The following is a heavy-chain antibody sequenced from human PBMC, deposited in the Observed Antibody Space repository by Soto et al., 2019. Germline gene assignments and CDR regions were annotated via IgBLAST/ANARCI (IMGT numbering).Heavy chain of an antibody. Sequence: PGESLKISCKGSGYSFTSYWIGWVRQMPGKGLEWMGIIYPGDSDTRYSPSFQGQVTISADKSISTAYLQWSSLKASDTAMYYCARGAHYCSGGSCYPAYGMDVWGQGTTVTVSS. CDR2: IYPGDSDT. V-gene: IGHV5-51*01. CDR3: ARGAHYCSGGSCYPAYGMDV. J-gene: IGHJ6*02. CDR1: GYSFTSYW. D-gene: IGHD2-15*01.